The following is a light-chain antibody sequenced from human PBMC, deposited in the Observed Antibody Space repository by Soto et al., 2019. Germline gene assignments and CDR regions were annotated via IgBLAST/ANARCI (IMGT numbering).Light chain of an antibody. CDR1: QSVRSN. CDR2: GAS. V-gene: IGKV3-15*01. Sequence: EILMTQSTATLSLSPGERATLSCRASQSVRSNLAWYQQKPGQAPRLLIYGASTRATGVPARFSGSGSGTEFTLTISSLQSEDFAVYYCLQYNNWVPTFGQGTKVDIK. J-gene: IGKJ1*01. CDR3: LQYNNWVPT.